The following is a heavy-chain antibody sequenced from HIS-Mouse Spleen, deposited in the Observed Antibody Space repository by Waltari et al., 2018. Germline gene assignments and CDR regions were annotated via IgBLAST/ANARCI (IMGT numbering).Heavy chain of an antibody. CDR3: ARIAEGYSSGWYAFDY. Sequence: QDTLRESGPALVEPTQTLTLTCTFSGFSLSTSGMCVRWLRQPPGKALEWLARIDWDDDKYYSTSLKTRLTISKDTSKDQVVLTMTNMDPVDTATYYCARIAEGYSSGWYAFDYWGQGTLVTVSS. CDR2: IDWDDDK. CDR1: GFSLSTSGMC. D-gene: IGHD6-19*01. J-gene: IGHJ4*02. V-gene: IGHV2-70*15.